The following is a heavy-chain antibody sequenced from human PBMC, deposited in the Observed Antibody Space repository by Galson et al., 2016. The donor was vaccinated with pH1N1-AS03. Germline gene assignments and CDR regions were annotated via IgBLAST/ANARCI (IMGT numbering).Heavy chain of an antibody. J-gene: IGHJ6*02. V-gene: IGHV1-18*01. CDR2: ISSFNGYT. CDR3: ARDAAYYYGMDV. Sequence: SVKVSCKASGYTFTNYGVIWVRQAPGQGLEWMGGISSFNGYTTYAQKLQDRVTMTRDTSTSTAYMELRSLRSDDTAVYFCARDAAYYYGMDVWGQGTTVIVS. D-gene: IGHD6-25*01. CDR1: GYTFTNYG.